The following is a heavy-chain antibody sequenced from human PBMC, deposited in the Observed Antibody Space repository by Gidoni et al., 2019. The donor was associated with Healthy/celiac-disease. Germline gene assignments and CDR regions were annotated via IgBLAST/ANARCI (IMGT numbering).Heavy chain of an antibody. D-gene: IGHD5-18*01. CDR1: GYSFTSYW. Sequence: EVQLVQSGAEVNKPGESLRISCRGSGYSFTSYWISWVRQMPGKGLEWMGRIDPSDSYTYYSPSFQGHVTILADKSISTAYLQWSSLKASDTAMYYCARSLVTAMDAFDIWGQGTMVTVSS. CDR2: IDPSDSYT. V-gene: IGHV5-10-1*03. J-gene: IGHJ3*02. CDR3: ARSLVTAMDAFDI.